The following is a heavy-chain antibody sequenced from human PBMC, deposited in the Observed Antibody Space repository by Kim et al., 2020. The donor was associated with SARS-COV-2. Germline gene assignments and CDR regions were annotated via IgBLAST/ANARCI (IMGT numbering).Heavy chain of an antibody. CDR3: ARRTGNCSSTSCKRNY. V-gene: IGHV4-34*01. Sequence: SETLSLTCAVYGGSFSGYYWSWIRQPPGKGLEWIGEINHSGSTNYNPSLKSRVTISVDTSKNQFSLKLSSVTAADTAVYYCARRTGNCSSTSCKRNY. CDR1: GGSFSGYY. J-gene: IGHJ4*01. D-gene: IGHD2-2*01. CDR2: INHSGST.